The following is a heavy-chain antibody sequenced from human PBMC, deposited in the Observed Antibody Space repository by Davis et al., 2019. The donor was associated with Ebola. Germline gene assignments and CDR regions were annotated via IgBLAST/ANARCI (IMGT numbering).Heavy chain of an antibody. D-gene: IGHD1-26*01. J-gene: IGHJ4*02. CDR3: ARESGGGIDY. Sequence: GESLKISCTASGFNFGEYALTWVRQTPRKGLEWVGFIRNKAYGGITEYAASVKGRFTISRDDSGNIAYLQMNSLKIEDTAVYYCARESGGGIDYWGQGTLVTVSS. CDR1: GFNFGEYA. V-gene: IGHV3-49*04. CDR2: IRNKAYGGIT.